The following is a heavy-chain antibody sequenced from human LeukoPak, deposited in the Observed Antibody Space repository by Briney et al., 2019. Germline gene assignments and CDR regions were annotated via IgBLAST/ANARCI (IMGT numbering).Heavy chain of an antibody. V-gene: IGHV3-21*01. D-gene: IGHD1-20*01. Sequence: GGSLRLSCAASGFTFSSHSMNWVRQAPGKGLEWVSSISSSSSYIYYADSVKGRFTISRDNAKNSLYLQMNSLRAEDTAVYYCARDGDNWNDGPGFDAFDIWGQGTMVTVSS. CDR1: GFTFSSHS. CDR2: ISSSSSYI. J-gene: IGHJ3*02. CDR3: ARDGDNWNDGPGFDAFDI.